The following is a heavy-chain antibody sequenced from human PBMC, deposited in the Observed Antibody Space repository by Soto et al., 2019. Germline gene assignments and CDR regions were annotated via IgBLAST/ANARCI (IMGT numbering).Heavy chain of an antibody. V-gene: IGHV1-2*02. CDR3: ARDPNTYDFWAGSFYYHGVHA. Sequence: ASVKVSCKASGYSFTGHYIHWVRQAPEQGPEWMGEIGPESGATRYAQKFQGRVAMTRDTSINTAYLELSSLTSEDTAVYFCARDPNTYDFWAGSFYYHGVHAWGQGTPVTVSS. D-gene: IGHD3-3*01. CDR1: GYSFTGHY. CDR2: IGPESGAT. J-gene: IGHJ6*02.